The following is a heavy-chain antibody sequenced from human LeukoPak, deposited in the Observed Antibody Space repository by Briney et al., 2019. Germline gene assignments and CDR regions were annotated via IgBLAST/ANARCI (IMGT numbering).Heavy chain of an antibody. J-gene: IGHJ4*02. CDR1: GCTFDDYA. D-gene: IGHD6-19*01. CDR3: AKENGANSGIDY. Sequence: GRSLRLSCAASGCTFDDYAMHWVRQAPGKGLEWVSGISWNSGSIYYADSVKGRFTISRDNAKNSLHLQMNSLRAEDMALYYCAKENGANSGIDYWGQGTLVTVFS. CDR2: ISWNSGSI. V-gene: IGHV3-9*03.